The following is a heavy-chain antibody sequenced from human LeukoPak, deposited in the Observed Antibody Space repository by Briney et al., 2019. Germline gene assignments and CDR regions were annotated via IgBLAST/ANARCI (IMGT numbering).Heavy chain of an antibody. J-gene: IGHJ4*02. D-gene: IGHD1-14*01. V-gene: IGHV4-34*01. CDR2: INHGGST. Sequence: PSETLTLTCAAYGGYFSSYSWSWIRQPPGKGLEGIGEINHGGSTNHNPSLKGRFTISGDTSKNQFSLKLSSVTAADTAVYYCARGQPLKPLDYWGQGTLVTVSS. CDR1: GGYFSSYS. CDR3: ARGQPLKPLDY.